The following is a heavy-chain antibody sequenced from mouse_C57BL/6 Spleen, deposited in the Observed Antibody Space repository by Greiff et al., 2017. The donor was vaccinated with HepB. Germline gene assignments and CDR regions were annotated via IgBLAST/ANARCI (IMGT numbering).Heavy chain of an antibody. CDR1: GYTFTDHT. CDR2: IYPRDGST. J-gene: IGHJ3*01. Sequence: VQLQESDAELVKPGASVKISCKVSGYTFTDHTIHWMKQRPEQGLEWIGYIYPRDGSTKYNEKFKGKATLTADKSSSTAYMQLNSLTSEDSAVYFCARGRGLTNDYDGSFAYWGQGTLVTVSA. V-gene: IGHV1-78*01. D-gene: IGHD2-4*01. CDR3: ARGRGLTNDYDGSFAY.